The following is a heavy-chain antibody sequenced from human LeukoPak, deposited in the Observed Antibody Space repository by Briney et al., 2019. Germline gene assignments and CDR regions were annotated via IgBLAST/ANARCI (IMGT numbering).Heavy chain of an antibody. V-gene: IGHV4-59*08. D-gene: IGHD1-26*01. CDR1: GGSISGHY. J-gene: IGHJ5*02. CDR2: IYYSGST. CDR3: ARQGESYGDNWLDP. Sequence: KSSETLSLTCTVSGGSISGHYWSWIRQPPGKGLEWIGHIYYSGSTNYNPSLKSRVTMSVDTSKNQFSLKVTSVTAADTAVYYCARQGESYGDNWLDPWGQGLLVTVSS.